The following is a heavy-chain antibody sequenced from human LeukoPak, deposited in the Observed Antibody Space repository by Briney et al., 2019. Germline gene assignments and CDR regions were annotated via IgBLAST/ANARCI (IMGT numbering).Heavy chain of an antibody. CDR2: INHSGST. V-gene: IGHV4-34*01. J-gene: IGHJ6*02. Sequence: SETLSLTCAVYGGSFSGYYWSWIRQPPGKGLEWIGEINHSGSTNYNPSLKSRVTISVDTSKNQFSLKLSSVTAADTAVYYCPRGPPGIAVAGTPHYGMDVWGQGTTVTVSS. CDR1: GGSFSGYY. D-gene: IGHD6-19*01. CDR3: PRGPPGIAVAGTPHYGMDV.